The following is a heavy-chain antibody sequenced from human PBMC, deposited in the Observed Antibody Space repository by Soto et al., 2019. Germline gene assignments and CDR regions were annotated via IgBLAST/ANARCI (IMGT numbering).Heavy chain of an antibody. CDR1: GFTFSKYV. V-gene: IGHV3-30-3*01. CDR3: AREDESSGYAGTFRH. J-gene: IGHJ1*01. D-gene: IGHD3-22*01. CDR2: VSGEGNK. Sequence: ESGGDVVQPGRSLRLSCAASGFTFSKYVMHWVRQAPGKGLEWVALVSGEGNKHYTDSVKDRFSISRDNSKNKLNLEMNSLRAEDTALYYCAREDESSGYAGTFRHWGQGTLVTVSP.